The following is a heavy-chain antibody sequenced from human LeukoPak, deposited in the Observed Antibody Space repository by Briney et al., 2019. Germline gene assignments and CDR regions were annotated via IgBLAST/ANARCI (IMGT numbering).Heavy chain of an antibody. J-gene: IGHJ4*02. CDR3: ARDLAVAGKGPGDY. D-gene: IGHD6-19*01. CDR1: GFTFSSYE. CDR2: ISSSGSTI. Sequence: GGSLRLSCAASGFTFSSYEMNWVRQAPGKGLEWVSYISSSGSTIYYADSVKGRFTISRDNAKDSLYLQMNSLRAEDTAVYYCARDLAVAGKGPGDYWGQGTLVTVSS. V-gene: IGHV3-48*03.